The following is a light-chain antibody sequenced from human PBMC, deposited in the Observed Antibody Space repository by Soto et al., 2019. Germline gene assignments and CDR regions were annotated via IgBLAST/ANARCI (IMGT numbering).Light chain of an antibody. CDR3: QAWDSSTSNYV. CDR2: QDS. V-gene: IGLV3-1*01. Sequence: SYELTQPPSVSVSPGQTASITCSGDNLGDKYACWYQQKPGQSPVLVIYQDSKRPSGIPERFSGSNSGNTATLTISGTQAMDEADYYCQAWDSSTSNYVFGTGTKLTVL. J-gene: IGLJ1*01. CDR1: NLGDKY.